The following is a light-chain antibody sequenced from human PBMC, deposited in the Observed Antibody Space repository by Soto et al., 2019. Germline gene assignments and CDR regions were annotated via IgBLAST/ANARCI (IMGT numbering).Light chain of an antibody. CDR3: CSYAAHVV. CDR1: SSDVGSYNL. Sequence: QSALTQPASVSGSPGQSITISCTGTSSDVGSYNLVSWYQQHPGKAPKLMIYEGSKRPSGVSNRFSGSKSGNTASLTISGLQAEDEADYYCCSYAAHVVFGGGTSSPS. J-gene: IGLJ2*01. CDR2: EGS. V-gene: IGLV2-23*01.